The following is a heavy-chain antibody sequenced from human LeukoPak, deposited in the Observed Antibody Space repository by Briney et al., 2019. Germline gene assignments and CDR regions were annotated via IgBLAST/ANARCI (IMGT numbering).Heavy chain of an antibody. CDR1: GFTFSSYG. CDR2: ISYDGSNG. J-gene: IGHJ4*02. CDR3: AKEDYDGSGSYLGY. V-gene: IGHV3-30*18. Sequence: GGSLRLSCAASGFTFSSYGMHWVRQAPGKGLEWVAVISYDGSNGNYVDSVKGRFTISRDNSRNTLYLQMNSLRAEDMAVYYCAKEDYDGSGSYLGYWGQGTLVTVSS. D-gene: IGHD3-10*01.